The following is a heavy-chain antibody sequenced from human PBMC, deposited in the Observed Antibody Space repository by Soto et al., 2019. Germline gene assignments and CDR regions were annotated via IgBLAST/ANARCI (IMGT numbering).Heavy chain of an antibody. Sequence: QVQLVQSGAEVKKPGASVKVSCKASGYTFTSYDINWVRQATGQGLEWMGWMNPNSGNTGYAQKFQGRVTMTRNTSISTAYMELSSLRSEDTAVYYCARGLGYCSGGSCRLYYFDYWGQGTLFTVSS. V-gene: IGHV1-8*01. CDR1: GYTFTSYD. J-gene: IGHJ4*02. CDR2: MNPNSGNT. D-gene: IGHD2-15*01. CDR3: ARGLGYCSGGSCRLYYFDY.